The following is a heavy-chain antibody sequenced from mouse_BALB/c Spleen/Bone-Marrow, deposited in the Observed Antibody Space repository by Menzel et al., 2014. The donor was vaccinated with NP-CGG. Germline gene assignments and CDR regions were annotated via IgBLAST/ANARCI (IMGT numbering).Heavy chain of an antibody. CDR3: ARGHGYYFDY. D-gene: IGHD2-2*01. CDR2: INPSSGYT. CDR1: GYTFTSYT. V-gene: IGHV1-4*02. Sequence: QVQLQQSAAELARPGASVKMSCKASGYTFTSYTMHWVKQRPGQGLEWIGYINPSSGYTEYNQKFKDKTTWTADKSSSTAYMQLSSLTSEDSAVYYCARGHGYYFDYWGQGTTLTVSS. J-gene: IGHJ2*01.